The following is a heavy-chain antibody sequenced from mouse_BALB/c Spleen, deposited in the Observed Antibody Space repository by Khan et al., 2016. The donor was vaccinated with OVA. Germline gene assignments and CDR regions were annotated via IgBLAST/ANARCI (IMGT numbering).Heavy chain of an antibody. CDR1: GYIFTDFS. J-gene: IGHJ3*01. V-gene: IGHV1S137*01. D-gene: IGHD2-1*01. CDR2: ISTYYGDS. Sequence: QVQLQQSGAELVRPGVSVKISCKGSGYIFTDFSMHWVKRSHAKSLEWIGVISTYYGDSIYNQNFKDKATLTVEKSSSTAYMELARLTSEDSAIYYCERERGNYRFAYWGQGTLVTVSA. CDR3: ERERGNYRFAY.